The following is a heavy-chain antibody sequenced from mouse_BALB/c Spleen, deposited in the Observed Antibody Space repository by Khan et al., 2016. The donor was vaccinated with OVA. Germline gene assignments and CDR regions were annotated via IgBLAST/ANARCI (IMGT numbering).Heavy chain of an antibody. J-gene: IGHJ3*01. D-gene: IGHD1-1*01. CDR1: GFTFSTYG. CDR3: ARLAYYYDSEGFAY. Sequence: EVELVESGGDLVQPEGSLKLSCAASGFTFSTYGMSWVRQTPDKRLEWVATISSGGSYTYYPDSVQGRFTISRDNAKNTLYLQMSSLKSEDTAMFYCARLAYYYDSEGFAYWGQGTLVTVSA. V-gene: IGHV5-6*01. CDR2: ISSGGSYT.